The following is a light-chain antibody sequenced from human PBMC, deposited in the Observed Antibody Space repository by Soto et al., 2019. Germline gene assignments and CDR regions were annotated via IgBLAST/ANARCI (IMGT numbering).Light chain of an antibody. J-gene: IGLJ1*01. V-gene: IGLV2-14*03. CDR3: SSYTGSSTLYV. CDR2: DVS. CDR1: SSDVGDYDY. Sequence: QSALTQPASVAGSPGQSITISCTGTSSDVGDYDYVSWYRQQPGKAPKLLIDDVSNRPSEISNRFSGSKSANTASLTISGLQAEDEADYYCSSYTGSSTLYVFGTGTKLTVL.